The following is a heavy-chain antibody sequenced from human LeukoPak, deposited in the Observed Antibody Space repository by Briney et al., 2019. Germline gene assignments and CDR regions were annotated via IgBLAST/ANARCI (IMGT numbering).Heavy chain of an antibody. V-gene: IGHV4-39*07. CDR1: AGSISSSDYY. Sequence: SETLSLTCTVSAGSISSSDYYWGWIRQSPGKGLEWIGRISYSGNTYYNPSLKSRVTISLDTSKNQLSLQLSSVTAADTAVYYCARVNSDYFGWGSYYPDYWGQGTLVTVSS. J-gene: IGHJ4*02. CDR2: ISYSGNT. D-gene: IGHD3-10*01. CDR3: ARVNSDYFGWGSYYPDY.